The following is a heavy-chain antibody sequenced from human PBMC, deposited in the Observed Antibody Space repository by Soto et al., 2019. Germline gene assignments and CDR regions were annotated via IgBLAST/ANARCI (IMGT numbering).Heavy chain of an antibody. CDR3: AWGHLSNWWYFDY. CDR2: ITTSNTYI. V-gene: IGHV3-21*01. CDR1: GFTLSSYS. J-gene: IGHJ4*02. Sequence: PGGSLRLSXAASGFTLSSYSMSWVRQAPGKGLEWVSSITTSNTYIWYADSLKARFTISRGDTKNSLSLQMNSQRADDTAFYYCAWGHLSNWWYFDYWGQGALVTVSS. D-gene: IGHD2-8*02.